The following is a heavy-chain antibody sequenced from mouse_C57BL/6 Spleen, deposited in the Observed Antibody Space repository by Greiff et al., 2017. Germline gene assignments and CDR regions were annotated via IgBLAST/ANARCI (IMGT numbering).Heavy chain of an antibody. V-gene: IGHV1-5*01. CDR2: IYPGNSDT. CDR1: GYTFTSYW. Sequence: EVQLQQSGTVLARPGASVKMSCKTSGYTFTSYWMHWVKQRPGQGLEWIGAIYPGNSDTSYNQKFKGKAKLTAVTSASTAYMELSSLTNEDSAVYYCTKITTVVADYWGQGTLVTVSA. CDR3: TKITTVVADY. D-gene: IGHD1-1*01. J-gene: IGHJ3*01.